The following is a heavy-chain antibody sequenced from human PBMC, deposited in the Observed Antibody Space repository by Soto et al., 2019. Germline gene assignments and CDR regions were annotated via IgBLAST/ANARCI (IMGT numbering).Heavy chain of an antibody. J-gene: IGHJ5*02. D-gene: IGHD3-3*01. Sequence: ASVKVSCKASGYTFTSYLINWVRQATGQGLEWMGWMNPNSGNTGYAQKFQGRVTMTRNTSISTAYMELSSLRSEDTAVYYCARGLKTRPDYDFWSGYYTGWFDPWGQGTLVTVSS. CDR1: GYTFTSYL. CDR2: MNPNSGNT. CDR3: ARGLKTRPDYDFWSGYYTGWFDP. V-gene: IGHV1-8*01.